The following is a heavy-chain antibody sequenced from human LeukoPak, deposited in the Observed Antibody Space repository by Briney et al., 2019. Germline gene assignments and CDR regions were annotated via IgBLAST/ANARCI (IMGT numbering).Heavy chain of an antibody. J-gene: IGHJ3*02. V-gene: IGHV3-7*01. CDR3: ARELRFLEWLRAFDI. CDR1: GFTFSSYW. CDR2: IKQDGSEK. Sequence: GGSLRLSCAASGFTFSSYWMSWVRQAPGKGLEWVANIKQDGSEKYYVDSVMGRFTISRDNAKNSLYLQMNSLRAEDTAVYYCARELRFLEWLRAFDIWGQGTMVTVSS. D-gene: IGHD3-3*01.